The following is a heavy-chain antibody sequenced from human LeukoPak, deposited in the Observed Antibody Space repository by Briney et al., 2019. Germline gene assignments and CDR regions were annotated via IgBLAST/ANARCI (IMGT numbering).Heavy chain of an antibody. CDR3: TRGPSGSDY. Sequence: WASVKVSCKASGYTFTNYGISWVRQAPGQGLEWMGRINPSSGGTNYAQKFQGRVTMTRDTSINTAYMDLSSLRSDDTAVYYCTRGPSGSDYWGQGTLVTVSS. J-gene: IGHJ4*02. CDR1: GYTFTNYG. D-gene: IGHD3-10*01. CDR2: INPSSGGT. V-gene: IGHV1-2*06.